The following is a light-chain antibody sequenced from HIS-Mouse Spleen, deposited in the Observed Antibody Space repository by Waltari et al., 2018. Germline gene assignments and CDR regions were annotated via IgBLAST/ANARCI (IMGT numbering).Light chain of an antibody. J-gene: IGLJ2*01. CDR1: SSDVGSYNL. V-gene: IGLV2-23*01. CDR2: EGS. Sequence: QSALTQPASVSGSPGQSITISCTGTSSDVGSYNLVSWYQQHPGKAPKLMIYEGSKGHSGVSNRFSGSKSGNTASLTISGLQAEDEADYYCCSYAGSSTVVFGGGTKLTVL. CDR3: CSYAGSSTVV.